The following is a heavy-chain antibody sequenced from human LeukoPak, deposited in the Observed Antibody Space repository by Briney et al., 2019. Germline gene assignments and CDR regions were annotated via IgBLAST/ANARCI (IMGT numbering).Heavy chain of an antibody. J-gene: IGHJ4*02. CDR1: GYSFTNYW. V-gene: IGHV5-51*01. CDR3: ARRALYYDSTGYGAVDY. Sequence: GESLKISCRASGYSFTNYWNGWVRQMPGKGLEWMGIIYPGDSDTRYSPSFQGQVTISDDKSINTAYLQWSGLKASDSAMYYCARRALYYDSTGYGAVDYWGQGTLVIVSS. D-gene: IGHD3-22*01. CDR2: IYPGDSDT.